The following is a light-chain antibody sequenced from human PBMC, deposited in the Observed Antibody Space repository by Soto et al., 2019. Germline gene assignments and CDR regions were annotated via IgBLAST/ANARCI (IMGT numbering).Light chain of an antibody. J-gene: IGLJ1*01. CDR3: SSYTSSSTLIV. Sequence: QSALTQPASVSGSPGQSITISCTGTSSDVGGYNYVSWYQQHPGKAPKLMIYDVSNWPSGVSNRFSGSKSDNTASLTISGLQAEDEADYYCSSYTSSSTLIVFGTGTKLTVL. CDR1: SSDVGGYNY. V-gene: IGLV2-14*01. CDR2: DVS.